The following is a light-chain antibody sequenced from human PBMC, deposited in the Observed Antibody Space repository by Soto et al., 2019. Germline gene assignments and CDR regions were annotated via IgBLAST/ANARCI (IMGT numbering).Light chain of an antibody. CDR2: DAS. CDR1: QSVSSN. CDR3: QQYNNWLWT. J-gene: IGKJ1*01. Sequence: EIVMTQSPATLSVSPGERATLSCRAIQSVSSNLAWYQHQPGHAPRLLIHDASTRATRISDRFSGSGSGTEFTLTISSLQSEDFAVYYWQQYNNWLWTLGQGTKVEIK. V-gene: IGKV3-15*01.